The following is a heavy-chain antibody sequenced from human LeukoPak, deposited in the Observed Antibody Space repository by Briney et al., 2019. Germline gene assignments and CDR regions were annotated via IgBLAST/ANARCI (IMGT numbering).Heavy chain of an antibody. CDR1: GGSFSNYY. CDR3: ARAPARVAAVGKYFDY. J-gene: IGHJ4*02. D-gene: IGHD6-13*01. Sequence: SETLSLTCAVYGGSFSNYYWSWIRQPPGKGLEWIGEINHSGSTNYNPSLKSRLTISVDTSKKQFSLKLTSVTAADTAVYYCARAPARVAAVGKYFDYWGQGTLVTVSS. CDR2: INHSGST. V-gene: IGHV4-34*01.